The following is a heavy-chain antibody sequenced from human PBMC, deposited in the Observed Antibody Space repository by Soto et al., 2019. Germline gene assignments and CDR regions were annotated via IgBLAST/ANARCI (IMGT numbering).Heavy chain of an antibody. Sequence: GGSLGLSCAASGFTFSSYSMNWVRQAPGKGLEWVSFISSSSSYIYYADSVKGRFTISRDNAKNSLYLQMNSLRAEDTAVYYCAVISVGSYSPFDYWGQGTLVTVSS. CDR3: AVISVGSYSPFDY. V-gene: IGHV3-21*01. J-gene: IGHJ4*02. D-gene: IGHD1-26*01. CDR1: GFTFSSYS. CDR2: ISSSSSYI.